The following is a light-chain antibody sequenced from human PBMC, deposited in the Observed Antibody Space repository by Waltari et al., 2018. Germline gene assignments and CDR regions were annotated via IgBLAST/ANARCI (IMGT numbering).Light chain of an antibody. CDR3: NSRDSSGNYWV. CDR2: GKN. Sequence: SSELTQDPAVSVALGQTVRITCQGDSLRSYYASWYQQKPGQAPVLVIYGKNNRPSGIPDRFSGSSSGNTASVTITGAQAEDEADYYCNSRDSSGNYWVFGGGTKLTVL. CDR1: SLRSYY. V-gene: IGLV3-19*01. J-gene: IGLJ3*02.